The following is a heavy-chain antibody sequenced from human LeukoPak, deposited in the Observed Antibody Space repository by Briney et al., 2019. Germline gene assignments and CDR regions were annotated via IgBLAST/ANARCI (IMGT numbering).Heavy chain of an antibody. J-gene: IGHJ4*02. Sequence: GGSLRLSCAASGFTFSSYAMSWVRQAPGKGLEWVSAISGSGGSTYYADSVKGRFTISRDNSKNTLYLQMTFLRAEQTAVYYCAKDPVAAATPGYWGQGTLVTVSS. CDR2: ISGSGGST. D-gene: IGHD2-2*01. CDR1: GFTFSSYA. V-gene: IGHV3-23*01. CDR3: AKDPVAAATPGY.